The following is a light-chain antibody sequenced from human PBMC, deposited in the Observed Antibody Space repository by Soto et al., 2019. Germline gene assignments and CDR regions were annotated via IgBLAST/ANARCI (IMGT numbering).Light chain of an antibody. CDR2: GAS. V-gene: IGKV3-20*01. J-gene: IGKJ1*01. CDR1: QSVSSSY. Sequence: EIVLTQSPGTLSLSPGERATLSCRARQSVSSSYLAWYQQKPGQAPRLLIYGASSRATGIPDRFSGSGSGTDFTLTISILEPEDFAVYYCQQYGRTFGQGTKMEIK. CDR3: QQYGRT.